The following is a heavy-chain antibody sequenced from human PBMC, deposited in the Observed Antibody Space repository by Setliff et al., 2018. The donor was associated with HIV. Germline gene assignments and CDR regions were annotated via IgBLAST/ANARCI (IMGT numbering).Heavy chain of an antibody. CDR3: TTTLRSTTSGPH. D-gene: IGHD2-2*01. Sequence: ASVKVSCKTSGYTFINYNINWVRQAPGQGLEWMGWMNPNSTNTGYAQRFQGRVILTGDTSISTAYMELNSLKTEDTAVYYCTTTLRSTTSGPHWGQGTLVTVSS. CDR2: MNPNSTNT. V-gene: IGHV1-8*02. CDR1: GYTFINYN. J-gene: IGHJ4*02.